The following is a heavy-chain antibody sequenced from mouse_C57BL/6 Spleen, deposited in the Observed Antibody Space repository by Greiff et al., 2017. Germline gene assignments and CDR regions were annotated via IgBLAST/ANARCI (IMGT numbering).Heavy chain of an antibody. V-gene: IGHV1-81*01. D-gene: IGHD2-4*01. CDR3: ARDDYGYAMDY. CDR1: GYTFTSYG. J-gene: IGHJ4*01. CDR2: IYPRSGNT. Sequence: VMLVESGAELARPGASVKLSCKASGYTFTSYGISWVKQRTGQGLEWIGEIYPRSGNTYYNEKFKGKATLTADKSSSTAYMELRSLTSEDSAVYFCARDDYGYAMDYWGQGTSVTVSS.